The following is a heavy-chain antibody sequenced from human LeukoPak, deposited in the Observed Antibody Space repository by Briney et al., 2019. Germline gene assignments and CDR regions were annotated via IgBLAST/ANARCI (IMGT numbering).Heavy chain of an antibody. CDR2: ISGSGGST. Sequence: GGSLRLSCAASGFTFSSYAMSWVRQAPGKGLEWVSAISGSGGSTYYADSVKGRFTISRDNSKNTLYLQMNSLRAEDTAVYYCAKPQGSGYDRMDFDYWGQGTLVTVSS. V-gene: IGHV3-23*01. CDR3: AKPQGSGYDRMDFDY. CDR1: GFTFSSYA. D-gene: IGHD5-12*01. J-gene: IGHJ4*02.